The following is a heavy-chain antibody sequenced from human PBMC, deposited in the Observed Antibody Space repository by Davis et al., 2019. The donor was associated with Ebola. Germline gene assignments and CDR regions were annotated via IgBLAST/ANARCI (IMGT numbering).Heavy chain of an antibody. CDR1: GFTFSSYW. D-gene: IGHD5-18*01. CDR3: ARDSPVDTTMLYFFDY. J-gene: IGHJ4*02. V-gene: IGHV3-74*01. Sequence: HTGGSLRLSCAASGFTFSSYWMHWVRQAPGKGLVWVSRINSDGSSTSYADSVKGRFTISRDNAKNSLYLQMDSLRAEDTAVYYCARDSPVDTTMLYFFDYWGQGTLVTVSS. CDR2: INSDGSST.